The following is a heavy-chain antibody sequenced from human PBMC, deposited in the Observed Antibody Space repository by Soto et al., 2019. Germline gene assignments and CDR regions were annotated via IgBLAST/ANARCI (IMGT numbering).Heavy chain of an antibody. CDR3: ARRNNSGWAHFDY. Sequence: KASETLSLTCTVSGGSIGGYYWTWIRQPPGKGLEWIGYIYSSGSTNYHPSLKSRVTISVDTSKNQFSLKLGSVTAADTAVYYCARRNNSGWAHFDYWGQGILVTVSS. V-gene: IGHV4-59*01. CDR2: IYSSGST. D-gene: IGHD6-19*01. J-gene: IGHJ4*02. CDR1: GGSIGGYY.